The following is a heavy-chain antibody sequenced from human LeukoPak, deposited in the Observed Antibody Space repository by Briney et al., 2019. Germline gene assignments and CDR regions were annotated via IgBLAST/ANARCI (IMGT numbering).Heavy chain of an antibody. J-gene: IGHJ4*02. CDR3: ARDEAAAAGQFDY. CDR1: GGTFSSYA. Sequence: SVKVSCKASGGTFSSYAISWVRQAPGQGLEWMGGIIPIFGTANYAQKFQGRVTITADESTSTAYMELSSLRSEDTAVYYCARDEAAAAGQFDYWGQGTLVTVSS. CDR2: IIPIFGTA. D-gene: IGHD6-13*01. V-gene: IGHV1-69*13.